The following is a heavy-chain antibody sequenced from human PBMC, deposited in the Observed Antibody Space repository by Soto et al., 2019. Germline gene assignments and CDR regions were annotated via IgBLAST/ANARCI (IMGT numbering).Heavy chain of an antibody. Sequence: EVQLVQSGAEVKKPGESLRSSCKGSGYSFTSYWISWVRQMPGKGLEWMGRIDPSDSYTNYSPSFQGHVTISADKSISTAYLQWSSLKASDTAMYYCARLEGGHYYYYGIDVLGQGTTVTVSS. CDR2: IDPSDSYT. CDR1: GYSFTSYW. D-gene: IGHD1-1*01. J-gene: IGHJ6*02. V-gene: IGHV5-10-1*03. CDR3: ARLEGGHYYYYGIDV.